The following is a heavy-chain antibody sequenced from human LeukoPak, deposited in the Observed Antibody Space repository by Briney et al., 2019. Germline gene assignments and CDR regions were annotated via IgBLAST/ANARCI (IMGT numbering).Heavy chain of an antibody. Sequence: GGSLRLSCAASGFTFSSYSMNWVRQAPGKGLEWVSSISSSSSYIYYADSVKGRFTISRDNAKNSPYLQMNSLRAEDTAVYYCAREYYYDSSGYYAPDDFDYWGQGTLVTVSS. CDR3: AREYYYDSSGYYAPDDFDY. CDR2: ISSSSSYI. V-gene: IGHV3-21*01. CDR1: GFTFSSYS. D-gene: IGHD3-22*01. J-gene: IGHJ4*02.